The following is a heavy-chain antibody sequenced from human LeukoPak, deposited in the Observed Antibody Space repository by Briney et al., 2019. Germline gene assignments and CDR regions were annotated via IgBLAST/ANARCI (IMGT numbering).Heavy chain of an antibody. Sequence: GGSLRLSCAASGFTFSSYAMHWVRQAPGKGLEYVSAISSNGGSTYYANSVKGRFTISRDNSKNTLYLQMGSLRAEDMAVYYCAREGRDYGDYDPRTYYSDYWGQGTLVTVSS. CDR2: ISSNGGST. V-gene: IGHV3-64*01. J-gene: IGHJ4*02. CDR3: AREGRDYGDYDPRTYYSDY. D-gene: IGHD4-17*01. CDR1: GFTFSSYA.